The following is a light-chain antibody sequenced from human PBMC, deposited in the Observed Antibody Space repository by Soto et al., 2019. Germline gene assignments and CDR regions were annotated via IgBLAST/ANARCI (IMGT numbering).Light chain of an antibody. Sequence: VLTQSPARLSLSPGERATLSCRAGQSVSDYLAWYQQKPGQPPRLLFFDESNRATGVPDRFSAGGSGTDFTLIISSLEPEDFAVYYCQQRVNWPPTFGGGTKVAI. J-gene: IGKJ4*02. V-gene: IGKV3-11*01. CDR2: DES. CDR3: QQRVNWPPT. CDR1: QSVSDY.